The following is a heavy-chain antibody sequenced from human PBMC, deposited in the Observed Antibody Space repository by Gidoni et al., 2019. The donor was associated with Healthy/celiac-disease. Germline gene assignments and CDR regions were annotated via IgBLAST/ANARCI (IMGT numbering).Heavy chain of an antibody. CDR3: AREIGKGPLYYYDSSGYRTSYYGMDV. CDR2: INPNSGGT. V-gene: IGHV1-2*02. J-gene: IGHJ6*02. Sequence: QVQLVQSGAEVKKPGASVKVSCKASGYTFTGYYMHWVRQAPGQGLEWMGWINPNSGGTNYAQKFQGRVTMTRDTSISTAYMELSRLRSDDTAVYYCAREIGKGPLYYYDSSGYRTSYYGMDVWGQGTTVTVSS. D-gene: IGHD3-22*01. CDR1: GYTFTGYY.